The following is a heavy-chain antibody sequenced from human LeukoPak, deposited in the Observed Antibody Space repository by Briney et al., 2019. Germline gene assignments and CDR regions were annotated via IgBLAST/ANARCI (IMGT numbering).Heavy chain of an antibody. Sequence: SETLSFTCTVSGGSISSYYWSWIRQPPGKGLEWIGYIYYSGSTNYNPSLKSRVTVSVDTSKNQFSLKLSSVTAADTAVYYCARHPMITFGGVIGPFDYWGQGTLVTVSS. CDR2: IYYSGST. V-gene: IGHV4-59*08. J-gene: IGHJ4*02. CDR1: GGSISSYY. D-gene: IGHD3-16*02. CDR3: ARHPMITFGGVIGPFDY.